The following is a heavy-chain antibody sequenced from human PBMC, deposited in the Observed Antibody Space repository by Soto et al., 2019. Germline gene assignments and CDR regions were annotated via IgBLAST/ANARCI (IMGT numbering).Heavy chain of an antibody. V-gene: IGHV1-2*04. CDR1: GYTFTGYY. Sequence: QVQLVQSGAEVKKPGASVKVSCKASGYTFTGYYMHWVRQAPGQGLEWMGWINPNSGGTNYAQKFQGWDTMTRDTSISAAYMELSRRRSDDTAVYYCARGPRAPNDPATRYTWFDPWGQGTLVTVSS. CDR3: ARGPRAPNDPATRYTWFDP. D-gene: IGHD5-18*01. J-gene: IGHJ5*02. CDR2: INPNSGGT.